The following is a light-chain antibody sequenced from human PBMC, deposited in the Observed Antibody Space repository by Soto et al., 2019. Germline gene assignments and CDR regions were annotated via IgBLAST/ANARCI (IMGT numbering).Light chain of an antibody. V-gene: IGKV3-20*01. J-gene: IGKJ2*01. CDR2: GAS. Sequence: EIVLTQSPGTLSLSPGERATLSCRAGQSVSSSYLAWYQHKPGQAPRLLINGASSRATGIPDRFSGSGSGTDFTLIISRLEPEDFAVYYCQQYGSSPHTFGQGTKLEIK. CDR1: QSVSSSY. CDR3: QQYGSSPHT.